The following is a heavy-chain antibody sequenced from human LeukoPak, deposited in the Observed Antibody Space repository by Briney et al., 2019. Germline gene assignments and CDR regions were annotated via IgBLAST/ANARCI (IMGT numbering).Heavy chain of an antibody. CDR2: ISAYNGNT. J-gene: IGHJ4*02. CDR3: GRDDFYLDY. V-gene: IGHV1-18*01. Sequence: ASVKVSCKASGYIFSSYGLSWVRQAPGQGLEWMGRISAYNGNTNYAQKLQGRVSMTTDTSTSTAYMELRSLRSDDTAVYYCGRDDFYLDYWGQGTLVTVSS. D-gene: IGHD2-21*02. CDR1: GYIFSSYG.